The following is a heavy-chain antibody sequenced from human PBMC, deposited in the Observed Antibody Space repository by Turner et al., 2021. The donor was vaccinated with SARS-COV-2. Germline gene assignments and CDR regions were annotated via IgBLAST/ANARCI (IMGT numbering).Heavy chain of an antibody. Sequence: EMPLVESGRGLVQPGGSLSLSCAASGFTCSSYSISGVRQAPGKGLEWLSYISTGGNTIYYADSVKGRFTISRDNAKNSLYLQMNSLRAEDTAVYYCARDLGGVTIYYYYSMDVWGQGTTVAVSS. CDR1: GFTCSSYS. D-gene: IGHD1-1*01. CDR3: ARDLGGVTIYYYYSMDV. CDR2: ISTGGNTI. V-gene: IGHV3-48*01. J-gene: IGHJ6*02.